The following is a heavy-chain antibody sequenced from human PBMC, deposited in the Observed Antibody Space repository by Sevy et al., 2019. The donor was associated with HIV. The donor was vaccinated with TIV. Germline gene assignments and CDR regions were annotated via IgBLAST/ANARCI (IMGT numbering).Heavy chain of an antibody. Sequence: GGSLRLSCAASGFSFTNYAISWVRQAPGKGLEWVSVITGDGYSTYYADSVKGRFTISRDNSKNTVFLQMNSLRAEDTAVYYCAKEKHYDSSYAMDVWGQGTTVTVSS. CDR3: AKEKHYDSSYAMDV. CDR1: GFSFTNYA. V-gene: IGHV3-23*01. D-gene: IGHD3-22*01. J-gene: IGHJ6*02. CDR2: ITGDGYST.